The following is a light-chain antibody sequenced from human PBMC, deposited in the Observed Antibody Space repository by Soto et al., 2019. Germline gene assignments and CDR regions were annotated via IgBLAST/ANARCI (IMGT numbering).Light chain of an antibody. J-gene: IGLJ1*01. Sequence: QSALTQPASVSGSPGQSITISCTRNSSDVGHYTYVSWYQQHPGNAPKLMIYDVSIRPSGVSDRFSGSKSGNTASLTISGLQAEDEADYYCCSYTTTTSRVFGTGTKVTVL. CDR2: DVS. CDR1: SSDVGHYTY. CDR3: CSYTTTTSRV. V-gene: IGLV2-14*03.